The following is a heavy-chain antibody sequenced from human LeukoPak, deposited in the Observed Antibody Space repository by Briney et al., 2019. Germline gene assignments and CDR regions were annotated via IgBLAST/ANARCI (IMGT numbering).Heavy chain of an antibody. J-gene: IGHJ6*02. CDR3: ARRAYYNYGLDV. Sequence: GESLKISCKGSGYTFTNYWIGWVRQMPGKGLEWMSVIYPGDSDTTYSPSFQGQVTISADKSNTTAYLQWSSLKASDTATYYCARRAYYNYGLDVWGQGTTVTVSS. CDR2: IYPGDSDT. CDR1: GYTFTNYW. V-gene: IGHV5-51*01.